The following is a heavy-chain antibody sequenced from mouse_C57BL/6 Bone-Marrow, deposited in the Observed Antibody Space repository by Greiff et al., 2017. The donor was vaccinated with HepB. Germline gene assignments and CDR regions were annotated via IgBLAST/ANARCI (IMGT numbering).Heavy chain of an antibody. Sequence: EVKLVESGEGLVKPGGSLKLSCAASGFTFSSYAMSWVRQTPEKRLEWVAYISSGGDYIYYADTVKGRFTISRDNARNTLYLQMSSLKSEDTAMYYCTRSLLRCYYFDYWGQGTSLTVSS. CDR2: ISSGGDYI. D-gene: IGHD1-2*01. CDR3: TRSLLRCYYFDY. CDR1: GFTFSSYA. J-gene: IGHJ2*02. V-gene: IGHV5-9-1*02.